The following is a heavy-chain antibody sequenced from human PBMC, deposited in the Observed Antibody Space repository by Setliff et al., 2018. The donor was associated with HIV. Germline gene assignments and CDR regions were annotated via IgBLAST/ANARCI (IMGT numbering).Heavy chain of an antibody. CDR3: ARVYRPQQLIRGYYSYYMDV. Sequence: GGSLRLSCAASGFSFSSYWMHWVRQAPGKGLVWVSRINTDGRSTTYAVSVKGRFTISRDNAKNTLYLQMNSLRAEDTAVYYCARVYRPQQLIRGYYSYYMDVWGKGTAVTVSS. CDR1: GFSFSSYW. D-gene: IGHD6-13*01. CDR2: INTDGRST. V-gene: IGHV3-74*01. J-gene: IGHJ6*03.